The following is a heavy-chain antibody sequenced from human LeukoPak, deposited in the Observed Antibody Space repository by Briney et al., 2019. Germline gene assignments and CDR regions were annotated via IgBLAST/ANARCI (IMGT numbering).Heavy chain of an antibody. J-gene: IGHJ4*02. D-gene: IGHD3-22*01. CDR3: ARDLDSSGYYYAY. CDR2: ISFDGSDK. CDR1: GFTFSSFA. V-gene: IGHV3-30*04. Sequence: GGSLRLSCAASGFTFSSFAMHWVRQAPGKGLEWVAVISFDGSDKYYAEAVKGRFTISRDNSENTVYLQVNSLRAEDTAVYYCARDLDSSGYYYAYWGQGSLVTVSS.